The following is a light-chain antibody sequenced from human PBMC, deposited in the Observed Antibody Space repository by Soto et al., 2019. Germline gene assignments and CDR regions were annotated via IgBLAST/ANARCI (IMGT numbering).Light chain of an antibody. Sequence: DIQMTQSPSSLSASVGDRVTITCRASQSISTYLNWYQRHPGKAPKLLIYTASNLESGVPSRFSGSGSGTDFTLTISSLQPEDFATYYCQQSYGIPPVTFGGGTKVEIK. V-gene: IGKV1-39*01. CDR2: TAS. J-gene: IGKJ4*01. CDR1: QSISTY. CDR3: QQSYGIPPVT.